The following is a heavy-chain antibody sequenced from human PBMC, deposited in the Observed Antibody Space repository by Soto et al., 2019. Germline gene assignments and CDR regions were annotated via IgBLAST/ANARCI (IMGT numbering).Heavy chain of an antibody. D-gene: IGHD2-2*01. CDR2: ISGSGGST. J-gene: IGHJ4*02. V-gene: IGHV3-23*01. Sequence: GGSLRLSCAASGFTFSSYAMSWVRQAPGKGLEWVSAISGSGGSTYYADSVKGRFTISRDNSKNTLYLQMNSLRAEDTAVYYCAIDPRHIVVVPAAMIPSYYFDYWGKG. CDR1: GFTFSSYA. CDR3: AIDPRHIVVVPAAMIPSYYFDY.